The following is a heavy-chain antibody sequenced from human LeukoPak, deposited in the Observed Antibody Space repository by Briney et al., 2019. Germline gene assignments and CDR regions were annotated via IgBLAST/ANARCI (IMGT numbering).Heavy chain of an antibody. D-gene: IGHD6-13*01. CDR3: ARDLIAAAGIGWFDP. CDR2: IYYSGST. Sequence: PSETLSLTCTVSGGSISSGAYYWGWIRQPPGKGLEWIGYIYYSGSTYYNPSLESRVTVSADRSKNQFSLKLTSVTAADTAVYYCARDLIAAAGIGWFDPWGQGTLVTVSS. V-gene: IGHV4-30-2*01. J-gene: IGHJ5*02. CDR1: GGSISSGAYY.